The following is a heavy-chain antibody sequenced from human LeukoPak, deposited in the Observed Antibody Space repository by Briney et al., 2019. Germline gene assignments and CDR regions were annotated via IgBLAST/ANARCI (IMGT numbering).Heavy chain of an antibody. J-gene: IGHJ4*02. D-gene: IGHD3-16*02. CDR2: IYYSGST. CDR3: ARITFGGVIEY. CDR1: GGSISSSSYY. V-gene: IGHV4-39*01. Sequence: SETLSLTCTVSGGSISSSSYYWGWIRQPPGKGLEWIGSIYYSGSTYYNPSLKSRVTISVDTSKNQFSLKLSSVTAADTAVYYCARITFGGVIEYWGQGTLVTVSS.